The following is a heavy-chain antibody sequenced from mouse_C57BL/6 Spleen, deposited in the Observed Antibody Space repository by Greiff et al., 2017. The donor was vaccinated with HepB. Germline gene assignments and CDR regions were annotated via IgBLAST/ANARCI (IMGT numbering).Heavy chain of an antibody. CDR3: AREGDYYGSRGAMDY. J-gene: IGHJ4*01. Sequence: QQSCKASGYTFTSYWMQWVKQRPGQGLEWIGEIDPSDSYTNYNQKFKGKATLTVDTSSSTAYMQLSSLTSEDSAVYYCAREGDYYGSRGAMDYWGQGTSVTVSS. CDR2: IDPSDSYT. CDR1: GYTFTSYW. D-gene: IGHD1-1*01. V-gene: IGHV1-50*01.